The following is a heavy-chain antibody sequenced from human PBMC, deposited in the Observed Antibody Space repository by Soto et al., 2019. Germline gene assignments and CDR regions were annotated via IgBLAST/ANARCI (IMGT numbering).Heavy chain of an antibody. J-gene: IGHJ6*03. CDR3: ARGYSYYFLDV. Sequence: QITLKESGPTLVKPTQPLTLTCTFSGFSVSTSGVGVGWIRQPPGKALEWLALISWDDDSRYSPSLRSRLTITKYTAKNQVVVTMTDMDPVDTAKYYCARGYSYYFLDVWGKGTTVTVSS. V-gene: IGHV2-5*02. CDR1: GFSVSTSGVG. CDR2: ISWDDDS.